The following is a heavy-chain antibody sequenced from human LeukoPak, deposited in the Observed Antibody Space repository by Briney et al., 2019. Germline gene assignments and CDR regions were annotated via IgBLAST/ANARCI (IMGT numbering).Heavy chain of an antibody. CDR2: ITSGGATV. CDR3: ARAGTSSKFYYYMDV. CDR1: GFTISSYT. D-gene: IGHD1-1*01. J-gene: IGHJ6*03. Sequence: GGSLRLSCAASGFTISSYTMNWVRQAPGKGLEWVSHITSGGATVYYADSVKGRFTTSRDNAKNSLYLQMNSPRAEDTAVYYCARAGTSSKFYYYMDVWGKGTTVTVSS. V-gene: IGHV3-48*04.